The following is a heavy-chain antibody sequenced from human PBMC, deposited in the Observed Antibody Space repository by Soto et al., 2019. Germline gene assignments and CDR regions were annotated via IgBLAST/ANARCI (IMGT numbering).Heavy chain of an antibody. D-gene: IGHD1-26*01. CDR1: GDSISSDHW. J-gene: IGHJ4*02. V-gene: IGHV4-4*02. CDR3: VSHGYYNLEY. Sequence: QVQLRESGPGLVKPSGTLALTCAVSGDSISSDHWWGWVRQPPGKGLEWIGEIYHSGSTNYNPSLKSRVTISVDKAKNQFSLILTSVTAADTAVYYCVSHGYYNLEYWGQGTLVTVSS. CDR2: IYHSGST.